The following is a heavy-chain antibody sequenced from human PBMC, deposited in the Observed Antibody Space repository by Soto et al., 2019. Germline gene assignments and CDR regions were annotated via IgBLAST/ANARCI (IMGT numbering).Heavy chain of an antibody. CDR1: GFTFSNYA. Sequence: LRLSCAASGFTFSNYAVTWVRQAPGKGLEWVSTISGSFGSTYYADSVKGRFTISRDNSKNTLYLQMNSLRAEDTAVYYCAKDQGSSWYEIDYWGQETLFTVSS. D-gene: IGHD6-13*01. V-gene: IGHV3-23*01. CDR3: AKDQGSSWYEIDY. CDR2: ISGSFGST. J-gene: IGHJ4*02.